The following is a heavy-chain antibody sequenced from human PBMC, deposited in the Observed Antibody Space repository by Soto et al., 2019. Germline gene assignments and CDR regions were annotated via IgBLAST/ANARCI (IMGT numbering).Heavy chain of an antibody. CDR3: AKEYYYDPSGPYCDLYFDS. CDR1: GFSFSSYA. V-gene: IGHV3-23*04. D-gene: IGHD3-22*01. CDR2: ITTRGGRT. Sequence: EVQLVESGGGLTQPGGSLRLACAASGFSFSSYAMSWVRQAPSQGLEWVSSITTRGGRTYYADCVRGRFTISRDNFANPLDLARNSLGAEDTASYYCAKEYYYDPSGPYCDLYFDSWGQGTLVTVSS. J-gene: IGHJ4*02.